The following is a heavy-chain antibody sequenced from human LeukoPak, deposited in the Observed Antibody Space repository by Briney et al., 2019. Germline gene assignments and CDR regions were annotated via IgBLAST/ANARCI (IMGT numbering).Heavy chain of an antibody. CDR3: AKDGSIGAAKYYFDS. CDR2: IANDGRDK. V-gene: IGHV3-30*18. D-gene: IGHD6-13*01. CDR1: GITFSIYG. J-gene: IGHJ4*02. Sequence: GGSLRLSCAASGITFSIYGMHWVRQAPGKGLEWVAVIANDGRDKKYVDSVKGRFTISRDNSKNTLYLQMNSLRAEDTAVYYCAKDGSIGAAKYYFDSWGQGTLVTVSS.